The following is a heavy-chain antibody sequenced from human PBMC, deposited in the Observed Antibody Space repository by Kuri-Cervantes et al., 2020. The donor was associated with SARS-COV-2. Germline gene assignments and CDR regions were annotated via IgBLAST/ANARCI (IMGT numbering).Heavy chain of an antibody. Sequence: SVKVSCKASGFTFTSSAVQWVRQARGQGLEWMGGIIPIFGTANYAQKFQGRVTITADESTSTAYMELSSLRSDDTAVYYCARDSKGDWTDFDYWGQGTLVTVSS. D-gene: IGHD2-21*02. CDR2: IIPIFGTA. CDR1: GFTFTSSA. V-gene: IGHV1-69*13. CDR3: ARDSKGDWTDFDY. J-gene: IGHJ4*02.